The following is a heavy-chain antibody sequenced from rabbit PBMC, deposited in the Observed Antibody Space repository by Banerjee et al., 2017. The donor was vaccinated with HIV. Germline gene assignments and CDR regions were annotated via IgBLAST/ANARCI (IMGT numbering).Heavy chain of an antibody. Sequence: QSLEESGGDLVKPGASLTLTCTASGFSGSSSYYMCWVRQAPGKGLEWIACIGTADGNTFYANWAKGRFTISKTSSTTVTLQMTSLTAADTATYFCARNGGMLDYELWGPGTLVTVS. V-gene: IGHV1S40*01. D-gene: IGHD6-1*01. CDR3: ARNGGMLDYEL. J-gene: IGHJ4*01. CDR1: GFSGSSSYY. CDR2: IGTADGNT.